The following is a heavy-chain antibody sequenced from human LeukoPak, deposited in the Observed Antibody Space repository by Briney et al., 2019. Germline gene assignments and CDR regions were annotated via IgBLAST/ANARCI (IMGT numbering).Heavy chain of an antibody. CDR1: GGSISSSSYY. CDR3: ARTPFYYYGTDV. Sequence: SETLSLTCTVSGGSISSSSYYWGWIRQPPGKGLEWIGSIYYSGGTYYNPSLKSRVTISVDKSKNQFSLKLSSVTAADTAVYYCARTPFYYYGTDVWGQGTTVTVSS. J-gene: IGHJ6*02. V-gene: IGHV4-39*07. CDR2: IYYSGGT.